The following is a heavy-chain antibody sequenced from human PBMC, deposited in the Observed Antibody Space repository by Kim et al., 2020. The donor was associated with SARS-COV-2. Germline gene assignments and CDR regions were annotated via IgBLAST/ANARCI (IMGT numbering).Heavy chain of an antibody. CDR3: ARRASYDSGGYYYAGGAFDI. J-gene: IGHJ3*02. Sequence: SETLSLTCTVSGGSISSSSYYWGWIRQPPGKGLEWIGSIYYSGSTYYNPSLKSRVTISVDTSKNQFSLKLSSVTAADTAVYYCARRASYDSGGYYYAGGAFDIWGQGTMVTVSS. CDR1: GGSISSSSYY. CDR2: IYYSGST. D-gene: IGHD3-22*01. V-gene: IGHV4-39*01.